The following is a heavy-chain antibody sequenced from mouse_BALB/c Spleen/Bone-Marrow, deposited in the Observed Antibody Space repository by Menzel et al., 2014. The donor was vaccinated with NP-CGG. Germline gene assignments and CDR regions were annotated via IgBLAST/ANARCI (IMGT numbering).Heavy chain of an antibody. CDR1: GYTFTSYW. D-gene: IGHD2-14*01. CDR3: ARLGGRYGVFDY. V-gene: IGHV1S81*02. J-gene: IGHJ2*01. Sequence: LVESGAELVRPGVSVKLSCKASGYTFTSYWMHWIKQRPEQGLERIGEINPSNGGTNYNEKFKSKATLTVYKSSSTAYMQLSSLTSEDSAVYYCARLGGRYGVFDYWGQGTTLTVSS. CDR2: INPSNGGT.